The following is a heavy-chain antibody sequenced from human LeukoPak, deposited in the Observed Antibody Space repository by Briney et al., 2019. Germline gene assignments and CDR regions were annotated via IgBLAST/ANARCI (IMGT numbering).Heavy chain of an antibody. Sequence: SVKVSCKASGGTFSSYAISWVRQPPGQGLEWMGRIIPIFGTANYAQKFQGRVTITTDESTSTAYMELSSLRSEDTAVYYCARDEPYYYYFDYWGQGTLVTVSS. CDR2: IIPIFGTA. CDR1: GGTFSSYA. D-gene: IGHD3-10*01. V-gene: IGHV1-69*05. CDR3: ARDEPYYYYFDY. J-gene: IGHJ4*02.